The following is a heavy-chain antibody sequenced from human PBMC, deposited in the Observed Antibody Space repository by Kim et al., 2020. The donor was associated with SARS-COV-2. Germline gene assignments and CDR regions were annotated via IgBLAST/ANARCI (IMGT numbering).Heavy chain of an antibody. D-gene: IGHD5-18*01. J-gene: IGHJ5*02. CDR3: ARLPWIQNWFDP. V-gene: IGHV1-2*02. Sequence: NYAQKCQGRVTMTRDTSISTAYMGLSRLRSDDTAVYYCARLPWIQNWFDPWGQGTLVTVSS.